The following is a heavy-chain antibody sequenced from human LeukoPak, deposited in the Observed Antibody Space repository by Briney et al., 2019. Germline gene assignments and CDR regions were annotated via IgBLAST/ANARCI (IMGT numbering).Heavy chain of an antibody. D-gene: IGHD6-19*01. CDR3: AREQWPDAFDI. J-gene: IGHJ3*02. CDR2: IYCSGST. Sequence: PQTLSLTSTLSLGAPTSYYWSCGPDPPRAGLEWIGYIYCSGSTNYNPSLKGRVTISVDTSKNQFSLKLSSVTAADTAVYYCAREQWPDAFDIWGQGTMVTVSS. V-gene: IGHV4-59*01. CDR1: LGAPTSYY.